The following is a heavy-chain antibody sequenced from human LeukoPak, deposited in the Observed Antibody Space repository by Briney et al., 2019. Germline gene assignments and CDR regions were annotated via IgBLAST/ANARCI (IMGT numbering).Heavy chain of an antibody. J-gene: IGHJ4*02. D-gene: IGHD6-19*01. CDR3: ARTLYSSGWLYYFDY. V-gene: IGHV4-59*01. Sequence: SETLSLTCTVSGGSISSYYWSWIRQPPGKGLEWIGYIYYSGSTNYNPSLKSRVTISVDTSKNQFSLKLSAVSAAHTAVYYCARTLYSSGWLYYFDYWGQGTLVTVSS. CDR1: GGSISSYY. CDR2: IYYSGST.